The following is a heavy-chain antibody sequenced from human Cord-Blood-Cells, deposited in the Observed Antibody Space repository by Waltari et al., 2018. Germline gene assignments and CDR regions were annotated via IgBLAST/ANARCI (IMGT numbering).Heavy chain of an antibody. CDR3: ARSANDFWSGYYCDY. CDR1: GGTISSSSYY. Sequence: QLQLQESGPGLVKPSETLSPTCAVPGGTISSSSYYWGWIRQPPGKGLEWIGSNYYSGGNYNNPSLKSRVTISVDTSKNQFSLKLSSVTAADTAVYYCARSANDFWSGYYCDYWGQGTLVTVSS. J-gene: IGHJ4*02. D-gene: IGHD3-3*01. V-gene: IGHV4-39*01. CDR2: NYYSGGN.